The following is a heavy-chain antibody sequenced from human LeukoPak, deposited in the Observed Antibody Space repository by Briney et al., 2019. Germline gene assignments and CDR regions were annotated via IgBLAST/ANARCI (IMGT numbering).Heavy chain of an antibody. J-gene: IGHJ6*03. D-gene: IGHD3-10*01. V-gene: IGHV3-23*01. CDR3: AKGPKPGAITMVRGVRSYYYYMDV. CDR2: ISGSGANT. Sequence: GGPQTLSCAASGFSFSSFGLICLRQATGKGLEWVTIISGSGANTDCAVSVKGRFTISRDNSKNTRYLQMNSLRAEDTAVYYCAKGPKPGAITMVRGVRSYYYYMDVWGKGTTVTISS. CDR1: GFSFSSFG.